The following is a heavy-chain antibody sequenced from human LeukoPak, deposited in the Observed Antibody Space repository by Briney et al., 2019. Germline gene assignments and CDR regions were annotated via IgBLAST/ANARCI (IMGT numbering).Heavy chain of an antibody. D-gene: IGHD2-2*01. Sequence: PGGSLRLSCAASGFTVSSYGMTWVRQAPGKGLERVSSFSGTASGGGPYYAYYADSVKGRFTISRDNSKSTLYLQMNSLRAEDTAVYYCAKDRHYGTSWYGAGDFWGQGTLVTVSS. CDR1: GFTVSSYG. CDR2: FSGTASGGGP. CDR3: AKDRHYGTSWYGAGDF. V-gene: IGHV3-23*01. J-gene: IGHJ4*02.